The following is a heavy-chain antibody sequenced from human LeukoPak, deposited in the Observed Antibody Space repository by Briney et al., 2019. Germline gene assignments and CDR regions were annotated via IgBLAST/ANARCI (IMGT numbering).Heavy chain of an antibody. CDR1: GYTFTGYY. V-gene: IGHV1-2*06. J-gene: IGHJ4*02. D-gene: IGHD6-19*01. CDR3: ARAIAVAGTPHDY. CDR2: INPNSGGT. Sequence: GASVKVSCKASGYTFTGYYMHWVRQAPGQGLEWMGRINPNSGGTNYAQKFQGRVTMTRDTSISTAYMELSGLRSDDTAVYYCARAIAVAGTPHDYWGQGTLVTVSS.